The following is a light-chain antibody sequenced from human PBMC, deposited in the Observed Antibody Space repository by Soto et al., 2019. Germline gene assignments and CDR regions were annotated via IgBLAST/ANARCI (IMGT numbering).Light chain of an antibody. CDR2: GAS. Sequence: IVLTQSPGTLSLSPWEGATLSCRASQSVSNNYLAWYQQKPGQAPRLLIYGASSRATGIPDRFSGSGSGTNFTLTISREEDEDFAVYHCQQYGRLPWTFGQGTKVDIK. CDR3: QQYGRLPWT. CDR1: QSVSNNY. J-gene: IGKJ1*01. V-gene: IGKV3-20*01.